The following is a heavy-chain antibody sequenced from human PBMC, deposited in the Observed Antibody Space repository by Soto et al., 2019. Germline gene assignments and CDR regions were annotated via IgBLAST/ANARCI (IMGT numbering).Heavy chain of an antibody. J-gene: IGHJ5*02. Sequence: QVQLVEPGGGVVQPGRSLRLSCAASGFTFSIYAMHWVRQAPGKGLEWVAVISYDGSNKYYADSVKGRFTISRDNSKNTVYLQMNSLRAEDSAVYYCVREYSDGWFDPWGQGTLVTVSS. CDR1: GFTFSIYA. CDR2: ISYDGSNK. CDR3: VREYSDGWFDP. V-gene: IGHV3-30-3*01. D-gene: IGHD2-21*01.